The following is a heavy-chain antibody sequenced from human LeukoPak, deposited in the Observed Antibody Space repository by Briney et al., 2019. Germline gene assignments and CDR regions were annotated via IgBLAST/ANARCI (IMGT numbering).Heavy chain of an antibody. V-gene: IGHV3-53*01. J-gene: IGHJ4*02. Sequence: GSLRLSCLVSGFTVRNNYMSWVRQGPREGLGWVSLIYSGGSTYYADSVKGRFTISRDNSKNTVYLQMNSLRAEDTAMYYCARRDDHNGRDYWGQGTLVTVSS. D-gene: IGHD5-24*01. CDR1: GFTVRNNY. CDR2: IYSGGST. CDR3: ARRDDHNGRDY.